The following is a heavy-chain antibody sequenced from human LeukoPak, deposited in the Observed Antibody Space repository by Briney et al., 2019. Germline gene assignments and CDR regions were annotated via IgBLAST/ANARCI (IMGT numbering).Heavy chain of an antibody. CDR2: INPNGGGT. D-gene: IGHD3-22*01. V-gene: IGHV1-2*02. Sequence: GASVKVSCKASGYTFTGYYMHWVRQAPGQGLEWMGWINPNGGGTNYAQKFQGRVTMTRDTSISTAYMELSRLRSDDTAVYYCARASPVVYDAFDIWGQGTMVTVSS. J-gene: IGHJ3*02. CDR3: ARASPVVYDAFDI. CDR1: GYTFTGYY.